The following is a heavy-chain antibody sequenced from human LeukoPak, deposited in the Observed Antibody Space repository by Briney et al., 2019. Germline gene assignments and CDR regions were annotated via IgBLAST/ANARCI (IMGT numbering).Heavy chain of an antibody. Sequence: GGSLRLSCAASGVTFSSYAMHWVRQVPGKGLEWVAVISYDGSNKYYADSVKGRFTISRDNSKNTLYLQVNSLRAEDTAVYYCARSSFWSGYYHPFDYWGQGTLVTVSS. D-gene: IGHD3-3*01. CDR1: GVTFSSYA. CDR3: ARSSFWSGYYHPFDY. J-gene: IGHJ4*02. CDR2: ISYDGSNK. V-gene: IGHV3-30-3*01.